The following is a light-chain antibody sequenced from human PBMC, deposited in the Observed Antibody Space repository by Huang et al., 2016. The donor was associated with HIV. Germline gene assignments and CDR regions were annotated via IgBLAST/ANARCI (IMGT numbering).Light chain of an antibody. Sequence: DIVMTQSPLSLVVTPGEPASISCRSSQRLLHSNGYIYLDWYLQKPGQSTQLLIFLASNRASGVPDRFSGSGSGTDFTLKISRVEAEDVGVYFCMEGVQSWTFGQGTKVEIK. CDR1: QRLLHSNGYIY. V-gene: IGKV2-28*01. CDR3: MEGVQSWT. J-gene: IGKJ1*01. CDR2: LAS.